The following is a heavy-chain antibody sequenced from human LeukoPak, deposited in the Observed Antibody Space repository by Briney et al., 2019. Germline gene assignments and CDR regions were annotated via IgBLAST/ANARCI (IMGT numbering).Heavy chain of an antibody. CDR1: GFTFDDYG. V-gene: IGHV3-20*04. D-gene: IGHD3-10*01. Sequence: PGGSLRLSCAASGFTFDDYGMSWVRQPPGKGLEWVSGINWNGGSTGYADSVKGRFTISRDNAKNSLYLQMNSLRAEDTALYYCARAGSGSYYGGLGASDYWGQGTLVTVSS. CDR2: INWNGGST. J-gene: IGHJ4*02. CDR3: ARAGSGSYYGGLGASDY.